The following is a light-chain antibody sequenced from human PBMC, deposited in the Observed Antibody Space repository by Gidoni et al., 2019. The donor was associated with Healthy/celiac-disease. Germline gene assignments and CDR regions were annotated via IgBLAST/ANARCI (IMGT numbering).Light chain of an antibody. CDR2: SNN. V-gene: IGLV1-44*01. Sequence: QSVLTQPPSASGTPGQRVTIPCSGSSSNLGSNTVNWYQQLPGTAPKLLIYSNNQRPSGVPDRFSGSKSGTAASLAISGLQSEDEADYYCAAWDDSLNVLYVFGTGTKVTVL. J-gene: IGLJ1*01. CDR1: SSNLGSNT. CDR3: AAWDDSLNVLYV.